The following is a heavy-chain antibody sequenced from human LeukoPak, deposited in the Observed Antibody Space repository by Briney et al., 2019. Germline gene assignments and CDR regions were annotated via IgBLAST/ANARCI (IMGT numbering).Heavy chain of an antibody. CDR1: GFTFSSYA. V-gene: IGHV3-23*01. Sequence: GGSLRLSCAASGFTFSSYAMSWVRQAPGKGLEWVSAISGSGGSTYYADSVKGRFTISRDNSKNTLYLQMNSLRAEDTAVYYCAKGSSSSWYPVYYYYYTDVWGKGTTVTVSS. D-gene: IGHD6-13*01. J-gene: IGHJ6*03. CDR2: ISGSGGST. CDR3: AKGSSSSWYPVYYYYYTDV.